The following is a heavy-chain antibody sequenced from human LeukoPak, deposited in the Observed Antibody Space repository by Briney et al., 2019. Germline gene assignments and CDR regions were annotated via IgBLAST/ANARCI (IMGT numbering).Heavy chain of an antibody. CDR2: ISAYNGNT. D-gene: IGHD6-13*01. CDR3: ATARIAAAGGSRVEVFDY. CDR1: GYTFTSYG. J-gene: IGHJ4*02. V-gene: IGHV1-18*01. Sequence: ASVKVSCKASGYTFTSYGISWVRQAPGQGLEWMGWISAYNGNTNYAQKLRGRVTMTTDTSTSTAYMELRSLRSDDTAVYYCATARIAAAGGSRVEVFDYWGQGTLVTVSS.